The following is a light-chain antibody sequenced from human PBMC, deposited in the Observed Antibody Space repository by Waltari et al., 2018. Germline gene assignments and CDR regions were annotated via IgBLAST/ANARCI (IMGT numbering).Light chain of an antibody. CDR2: GNN. CDR3: QSYVSTHVV. J-gene: IGLJ2*01. Sequence: QSVLTQPPSVSGAPGPRVTISCPGSSSNLAAGPVVPWYQFRPGAAPKLLIYGNNNRPSGVSDRFSGSKSGTSASLVVTGLQAGDEAVYYCQSYVSTHVVFGGGTQLTVL. V-gene: IGLV1-40*01. CDR1: SSNLAAGPV.